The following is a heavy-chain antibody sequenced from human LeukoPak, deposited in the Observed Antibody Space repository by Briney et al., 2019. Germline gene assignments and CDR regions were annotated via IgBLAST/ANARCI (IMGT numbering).Heavy chain of an antibody. V-gene: IGHV1-8*01. Sequence: ASVKASCKASGYTFTSYDINWVRQATGQGLEWMGWMNPNSGNTGYAQKFQGRVTMTRNTSISTAYMELSSLRSEDTAVYYCARLMTTVITYWFDPWGQGTLVTVAS. D-gene: IGHD4-17*01. CDR2: MNPNSGNT. CDR1: GYTFTSYD. J-gene: IGHJ5*02. CDR3: ARLMTTVITYWFDP.